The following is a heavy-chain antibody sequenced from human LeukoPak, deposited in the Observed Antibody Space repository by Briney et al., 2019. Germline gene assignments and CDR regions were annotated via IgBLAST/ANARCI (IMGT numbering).Heavy chain of an antibody. V-gene: IGHV4-34*01. CDR1: GGSFSGYY. CDR2: INHSGST. D-gene: IGHD3-3*01. CDR3: ARVRGLTLDYDFWSGMWSYFDY. J-gene: IGHJ4*02. Sequence: PSETLSLTCAVYGGSFSGYYWSWIRQPPGKGLEWVGEINHSGSTNYNPSLKSRVTISVDTSKNQFSLKLSSVTAADTAVYYCARVRGLTLDYDFWSGMWSYFDYWGQGTLVTVSS.